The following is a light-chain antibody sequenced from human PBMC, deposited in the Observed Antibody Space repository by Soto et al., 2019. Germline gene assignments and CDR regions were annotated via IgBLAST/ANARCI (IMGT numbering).Light chain of an antibody. V-gene: IGKV3-20*01. CDR3: QQFGSSRLT. J-gene: IGKJ4*01. CDR1: QSVSSSF. Sequence: IVFTQSPCTLSLSPGERATLSCRASQSVSSSFLAWYQQKPGQAPRLLIYGASSRATGIPDRFSGSGSGTDFTLTISRLEPEDFAVYYCQQFGSSRLTFGGGTKV. CDR2: GAS.